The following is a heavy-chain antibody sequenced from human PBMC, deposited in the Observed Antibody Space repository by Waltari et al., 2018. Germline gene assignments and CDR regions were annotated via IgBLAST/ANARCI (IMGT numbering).Heavy chain of an antibody. CDR2: INHSGST. CDR3: ARGSPARSARIAWFDP. J-gene: IGHJ5*02. Sequence: QVQLQQWGAGLLKPSETLSLTCAVYGGSFSGYYWSWIRQPPGKGLEWIGEINHSGSTNYNPSLKSRVTISVDTSKNQCSLKLSSVTAADTAVYYCARGSPARSARIAWFDPWGQGTLVTVSS. CDR1: GGSFSGYY. V-gene: IGHV4-34*01. D-gene: IGHD6-6*01.